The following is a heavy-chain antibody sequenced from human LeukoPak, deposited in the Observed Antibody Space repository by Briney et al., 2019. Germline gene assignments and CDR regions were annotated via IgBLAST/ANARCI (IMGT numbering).Heavy chain of an antibody. Sequence: TSETLSLTCTVSGGSISSSSYYWSWIRQPPGKGLEWIGYIYYSGSTKYNPSLKSRVTISVDTSKNQFSLTLSSVTAADTAVYYCARGTKEDCSSSSCDWGDAFAIWGQGTMVTVSS. CDR3: ARGTKEDCSSSSCDWGDAFAI. CDR1: GGSISSSSYY. CDR2: IYYSGST. V-gene: IGHV4-61*01. J-gene: IGHJ3*02. D-gene: IGHD2-2*01.